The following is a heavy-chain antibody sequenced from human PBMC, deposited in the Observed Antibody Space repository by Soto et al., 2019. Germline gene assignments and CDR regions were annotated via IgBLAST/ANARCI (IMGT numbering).Heavy chain of an antibody. J-gene: IGHJ5*02. V-gene: IGHV1-3*04. D-gene: IGHD3-3*01. Sequence: ASVKVSCKPSGYAFTSYLLYWVRQAPGQRLEWMGWINTGNGNTKYSQKFQGRVTITRDTSASTAYMELSSLTSEDTAVYYCASSRITIFGVVTRPYNWFDPWGQGTLVTVSS. CDR1: GYAFTSYL. CDR3: ASSRITIFGVVTRPYNWFDP. CDR2: INTGNGNT.